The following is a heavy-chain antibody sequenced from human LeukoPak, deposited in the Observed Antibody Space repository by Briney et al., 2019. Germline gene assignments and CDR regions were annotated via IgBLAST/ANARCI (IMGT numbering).Heavy chain of an antibody. V-gene: IGHV4-39*07. CDR1: GGSISSTISY. J-gene: IGHJ5*02. CDR2: IYYSGTT. Sequence: SETLSLTCTASGGSISSTISYWGWIRQPPGKGLEWIGSIYYSGTTYYNPSLKSRVTISVDTSKNQFSLKLSSVTAADTAVYYCARGYYCSGSYWDRFDPWGLGTLVTVSS. D-gene: IGHD3-10*01. CDR3: ARGYYCSGSYWDRFDP.